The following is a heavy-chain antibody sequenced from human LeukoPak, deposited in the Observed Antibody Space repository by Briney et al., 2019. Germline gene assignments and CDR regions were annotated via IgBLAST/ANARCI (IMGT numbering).Heavy chain of an antibody. CDR3: AKDRYSSSFFGHGMDV. CDR2: ISWNSGSI. CDR1: GFTFDDYA. V-gene: IGHV3-9*01. J-gene: IGHJ6*02. D-gene: IGHD6-13*01. Sequence: GGSLRLSCAASGFTFDDYAMHWVRQAPGKGLDWVSGISWNSGSIGYADSVTGRFTISRDNAKNSLYLQMNSLRAEDTALYYCAKDRYSSSFFGHGMDVWGQGTTVTVSS.